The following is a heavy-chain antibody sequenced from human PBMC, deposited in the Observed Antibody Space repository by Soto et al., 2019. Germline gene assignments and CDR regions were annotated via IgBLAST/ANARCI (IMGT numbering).Heavy chain of an antibody. CDR1: GFIVNSNY. CDR2: IYSGGST. Sequence: EVNVVESGGGVVQPGGSLRLSCAPSGFIVNSNYMSWVRQAPGKGLAWVSVIYSGGSTYYTPSVQGRFTISRHNSNNAVSLQMSSLRPEDTAVYFCATSGGRYRAFDIWGQGTMVTVSS. D-gene: IGHD2-2*01. CDR3: ATSGGRYRAFDI. J-gene: IGHJ3*02. V-gene: IGHV3-53*04.